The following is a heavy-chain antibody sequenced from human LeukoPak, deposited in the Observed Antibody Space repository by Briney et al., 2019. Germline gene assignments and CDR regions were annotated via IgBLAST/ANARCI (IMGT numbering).Heavy chain of an antibody. D-gene: IGHD6-19*01. CDR1: GFTFSSYA. V-gene: IGHV3-23*01. CDR2: ISGSGGST. CDR3: AKDLRGGWYVEGFDY. J-gene: IGHJ4*02. Sequence: GGSLRLSCAASGFTFSSYAMSWVRQAPGKGLEWVSAISGSGGSTYYADSVKGRFTISRDNSKNTLYLQMNSLRAEDTAVYYCAKDLRGGWYVEGFDYWGQGTLVTVSS.